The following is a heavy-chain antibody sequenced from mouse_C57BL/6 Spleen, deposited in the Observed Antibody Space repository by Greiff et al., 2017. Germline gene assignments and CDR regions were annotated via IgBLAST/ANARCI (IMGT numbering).Heavy chain of an antibody. Sequence: QVQLQQPGAELVKPGASVKLSCKASGYTFTSYWMHWVKQRPGQGLEWIGMIHPNSGSTNYNEKFKSKATLTVDKSSSTAYMQLSSLTSEDSAVYYCARGYYGSSPYFDYGGQGTTLTVSS. V-gene: IGHV1-64*01. J-gene: IGHJ2*01. CDR1: GYTFTSYW. CDR2: IHPNSGST. D-gene: IGHD1-1*01. CDR3: ARGYYGSSPYFDY.